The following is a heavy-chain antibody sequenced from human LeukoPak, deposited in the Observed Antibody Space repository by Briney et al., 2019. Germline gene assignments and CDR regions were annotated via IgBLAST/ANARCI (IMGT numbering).Heavy chain of an antibody. CDR2: INGDGRNI. CDR1: GFTFSSYW. D-gene: IGHD3-16*01. CDR3: ARDFGSPRNY. J-gene: IGHJ4*02. Sequence: GGSLRLSCVASGFTFSSYWMHWVRQDPRKGLVWVSRINGDGRNINYADSVRGRFTISRDNAKNTLYLQMNTLRVEDTAVYYCARDFGSPRNYWGQGTLVTVSS. V-gene: IGHV3-74*01.